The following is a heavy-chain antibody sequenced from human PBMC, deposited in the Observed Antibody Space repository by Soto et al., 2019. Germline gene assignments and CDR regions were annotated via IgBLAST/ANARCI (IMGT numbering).Heavy chain of an antibody. CDR2: IVPLFRTT. J-gene: IGHJ6*02. D-gene: IGHD6-13*01. CDR1: GGTFSSYA. Sequence: QVQLVQSGAEAKKPGSSVKVSCKTSGGTFSSYAISWVRQAPGQGLEWMGGIVPLFRTTNYAQKFQCRVTITADTSTCTVYMELSGLRSADTAVYYCARGGDSSTWSNLLDRSGLDVWGQGTTVTVSS. CDR3: ARGGDSSTWSNLLDRSGLDV. V-gene: IGHV1-69*06.